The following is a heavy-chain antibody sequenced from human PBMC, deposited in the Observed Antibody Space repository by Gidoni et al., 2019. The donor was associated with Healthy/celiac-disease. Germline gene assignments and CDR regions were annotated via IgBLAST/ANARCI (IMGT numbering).Heavy chain of an antibody. CDR3: ARTRVQIAVAGIYFDY. CDR1: GGPISSYY. J-gene: IGHJ4*02. Sequence: QVQLQESGPGLVKPSETLSLTCTVSGGPISSYYWSWIRQPPGKGLEWIGYIYYSGSTNYNPSLKRRVTISVDTSKNQFSLKLSSVTAADTAVYYCARTRVQIAVAGIYFDYWGQGTLVTVSS. CDR2: IYYSGST. D-gene: IGHD6-19*01. V-gene: IGHV4-59*01.